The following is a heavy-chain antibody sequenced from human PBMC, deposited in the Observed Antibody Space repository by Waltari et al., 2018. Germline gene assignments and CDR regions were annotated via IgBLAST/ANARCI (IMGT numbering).Heavy chain of an antibody. V-gene: IGHV4-4*02. CDR3: ARSGSSIAARSYCDY. J-gene: IGHJ4*02. Sequence: QVQLQESGPGLVKPSGTLSLTCAVSGGSISSSNCWSWVRQPPGKGLAWIGELYHSGSTKYNPYLKRRGTISVDKSKNQFALKLSSVTAADTAVYYCARSGSSIAARSYCDYWGQGTLVTVSS. D-gene: IGHD6-6*01. CDR1: GGSISSSNC. CDR2: LYHSGST.